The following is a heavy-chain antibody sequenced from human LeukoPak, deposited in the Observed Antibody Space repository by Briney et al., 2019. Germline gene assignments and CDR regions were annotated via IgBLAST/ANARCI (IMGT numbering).Heavy chain of an antibody. Sequence: TGGSLRLSCIGSGYTFSDYWIHWVRQAPGKGLVWVSRIDGGGRNTNYADSVKGRFTASRDNAKNTVYLQMNSLSAEDTAVYYCIRDFRIADFWGQGTLVTVSS. V-gene: IGHV3-74*01. J-gene: IGHJ4*02. CDR3: IRDFRIADF. CDR1: GYTFSDYW. D-gene: IGHD1-14*01. CDR2: IDGGGRNT.